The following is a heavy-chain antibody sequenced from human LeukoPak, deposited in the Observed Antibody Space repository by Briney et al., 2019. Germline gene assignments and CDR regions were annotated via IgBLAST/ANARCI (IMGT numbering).Heavy chain of an antibody. CDR1: GGSFSGYY. CDR3: ARGASVTTSRTYWYFDI. V-gene: IGHV4-34*01. CDR2: INHSGSS. J-gene: IGHJ2*01. D-gene: IGHD4-17*01. Sequence: SETLSLTCAVYGGSFSGYYWNWIRQPPGKGLEWIGEINHSGSSNYNPFLKSRVTISVDTSKNQFSLKLSSVTAADTAVYYCARGASVTTSRTYWYFDIWGRGTLVTVSS.